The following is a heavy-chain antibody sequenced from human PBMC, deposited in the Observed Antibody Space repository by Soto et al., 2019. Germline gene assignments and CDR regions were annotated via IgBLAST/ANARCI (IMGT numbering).Heavy chain of an antibody. CDR2: ISSEGSST. V-gene: IGHV3-74*01. CDR1: GFTFSTFW. J-gene: IGHJ4*02. D-gene: IGHD3-3*01. Sequence: LRLSCAPSGFTFSTFWMHWVRQAPGKGLVWVSRISSEGSSTTYADSVKGRFTISRDNAKNTLYLQMNSLRAEDTAVYFCARDVSGYFDYWGQGTLVTVSS. CDR3: ARDVSGYFDY.